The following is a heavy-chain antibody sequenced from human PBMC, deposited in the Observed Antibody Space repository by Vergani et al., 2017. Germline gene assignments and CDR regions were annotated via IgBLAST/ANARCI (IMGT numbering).Heavy chain of an antibody. CDR3: ARDDPRVGASYYYYGMDV. V-gene: IGHV3-33*01. CDR1: GFTFSSYG. Sequence: QVQLVESGGGVVQPGRSLRLSCAASGFTFSSYGMHWVRQAPGKGLEWVAVIWYDGSNKYYADSVKGRFTISRDNSKNTLYLQMNSLRAEDTAVYYCARDDPRVGASYYYYGMDVWGQGTTVTVSS. D-gene: IGHD1-26*01. CDR2: IWYDGSNK. J-gene: IGHJ6*02.